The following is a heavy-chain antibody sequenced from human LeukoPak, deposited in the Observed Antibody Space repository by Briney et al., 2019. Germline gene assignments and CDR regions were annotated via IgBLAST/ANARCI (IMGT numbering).Heavy chain of an antibody. J-gene: IGHJ5*02. D-gene: IGHD3-10*01. Sequence: SETLSLTCTVSGGSISSSSYYWGWIRQPPGRGLEWIGEINHSGSTNYNPSLKSRVTISVDTSKNQFSLKLSSVTAADTAVYYCARHPRYGSGSYRHIGWFDPWGQGTLVTVSS. V-gene: IGHV4-39*01. CDR3: ARHPRYGSGSYRHIGWFDP. CDR2: INHSGST. CDR1: GGSISSSSYY.